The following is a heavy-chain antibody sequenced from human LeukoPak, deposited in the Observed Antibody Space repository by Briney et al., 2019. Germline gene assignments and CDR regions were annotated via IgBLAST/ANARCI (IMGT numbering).Heavy chain of an antibody. D-gene: IGHD1-26*01. Sequence: ASVKVSCKVSGYTLTELSMHWVRQAPGKGLEWMGGFDPEDGETIYAQKFQGRVTMTEDTSTDTACMELSSLRSEDTAVYYCATVIQVGATYVFYFDYWGQGTLVTVSS. V-gene: IGHV1-24*01. J-gene: IGHJ4*02. CDR1: GYTLTELS. CDR2: FDPEDGET. CDR3: ATVIQVGATYVFYFDY.